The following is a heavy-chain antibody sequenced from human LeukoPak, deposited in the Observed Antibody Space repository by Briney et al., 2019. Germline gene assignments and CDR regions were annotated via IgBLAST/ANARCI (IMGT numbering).Heavy chain of an antibody. D-gene: IGHD2-2*01. CDR2: ISYDGSNK. V-gene: IGHV3-30*04. J-gene: IGHJ5*02. CDR3: ARGYCSSTSCYRRGNWFDP. CDR1: GFTFSSYA. Sequence: PGGSLRLSCAASGFTFSSYAMHRVRQAPGKGLEWVAVISYDGSNKYYADSVKGRFTISRDNSKNTLYLQMNSLRAEDTAVYYCARGYCSSTSCYRRGNWFDPWGQGTLVTVSS.